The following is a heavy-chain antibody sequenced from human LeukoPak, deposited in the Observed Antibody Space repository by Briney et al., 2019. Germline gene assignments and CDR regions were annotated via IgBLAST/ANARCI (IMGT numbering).Heavy chain of an antibody. CDR1: GFTFSTYG. CDR3: AKSAVRGLPVLGN. J-gene: IGHJ4*02. V-gene: IGHV3-30*02. CDR2: LRHDGSNK. Sequence: GGSLRLSCVASGFTFSTYGMHWVRQAPGKGLEWVVFLRHDGSNKFYADSVKGRFTISRDNSKNTLYLQINSLRVEDTAVYYCAKSAVRGLPVLGNWGQGTLVTVSS. D-gene: IGHD2-21*02.